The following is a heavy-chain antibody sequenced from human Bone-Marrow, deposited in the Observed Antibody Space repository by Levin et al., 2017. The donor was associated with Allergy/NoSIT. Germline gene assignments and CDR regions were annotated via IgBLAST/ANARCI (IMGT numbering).Heavy chain of an antibody. CDR3: ARPASILGGYYFDY. CDR1: GGSITGYY. CDR2: IYHSGSA. V-gene: IGHV4-59*01. D-gene: IGHD3-22*01. Sequence: PSETLSLTCTVSGGSITGYYWSWIRQPPGKGLEWIAYIYHSGSANYNPSLKSRVTVSLDTSKNQFSLHLSSVTDADTAVYYCARPASILGGYYFDYWGQGALVTVSS. J-gene: IGHJ4*02.